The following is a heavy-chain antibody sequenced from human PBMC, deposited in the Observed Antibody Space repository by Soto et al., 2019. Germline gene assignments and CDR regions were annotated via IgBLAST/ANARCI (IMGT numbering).Heavy chain of an antibody. CDR1: GGSINTGDYY. CDR3: ARGVDFEGFSPYGMDV. J-gene: IGHJ6*02. CDR2: IYYSGTT. V-gene: IGHV4-30-4*01. D-gene: IGHD3-3*01. Sequence: QMQLQESGPGLVKASQTLSLTCTVSGGSINTGDYYWTWIRQPRGKGQEWIGYIYYSGTTYYNPSLKSRSSLSLDTSKNHFSLRLTSVTAADTAVYYCARGVDFEGFSPYGMDVWGQGTTVTVSS.